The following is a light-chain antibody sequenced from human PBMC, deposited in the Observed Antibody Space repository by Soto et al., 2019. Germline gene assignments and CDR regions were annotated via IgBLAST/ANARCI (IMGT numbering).Light chain of an antibody. CDR1: QDISNF. CDR3: QQYGSFSPIT. CDR2: SAN. V-gene: IGKV1-17*03. Sequence: DIQMTQSPSDMSASVGDRVTITCRASQDISNFLVWFQQRPGKVPKRLMYSANRLESGVPSRFSGSGSGTEFTLTISSLQPEDFATYYCQQYGSFSPITFGGGTKVDIK. J-gene: IGKJ4*01.